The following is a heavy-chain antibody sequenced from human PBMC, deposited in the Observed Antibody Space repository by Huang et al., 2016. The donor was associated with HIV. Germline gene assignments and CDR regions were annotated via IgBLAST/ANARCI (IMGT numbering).Heavy chain of an antibody. Sequence: QVQLVQSGAEVKNPGASVRVSCKAPGYTFTYSKIHWVRQAPGQGLGWKGWSNPKRGGTIYAKRFQGRITMTRETTISTVHMDLRRIQSDDTAVYFCARDWSFGSSTSPADWGQGTLVTVSS. CDR2: SNPKRGGT. CDR3: ARDWSFGSSTSPAD. CDR1: GYTFTYSK. D-gene: IGHD6-6*01. J-gene: IGHJ4*02. V-gene: IGHV1-2*02.